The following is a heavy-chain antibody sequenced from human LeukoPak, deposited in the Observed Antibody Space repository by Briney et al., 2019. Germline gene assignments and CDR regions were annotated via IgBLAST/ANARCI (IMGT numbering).Heavy chain of an antibody. CDR3: AREGFDY. CDR1: GGSISSSSHY. Sequence: SETLSLTCTVSGGSISSSSHYWGWIRQPPGKGLEWIGSIYYSGSTYYNPSLKSRVTISVDTSKNQFSLKLSSVTAADTAVYYCAREGFDYWGQGTLVTVSS. J-gene: IGHJ4*02. CDR2: IYYSGST. V-gene: IGHV4-39*07.